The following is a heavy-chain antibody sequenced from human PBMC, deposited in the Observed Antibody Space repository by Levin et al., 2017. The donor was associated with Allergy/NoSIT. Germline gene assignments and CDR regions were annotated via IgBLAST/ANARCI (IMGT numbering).Heavy chain of an antibody. V-gene: IGHV4-34*01. J-gene: IGHJ4*02. CDR2: INHSGST. Sequence: SQTLSLTCAVYGGSFSGYYWSWIRQPPGKGLEWIGEINHSGSTNYNPSLKSRVTISVDTSKNQFSLKLSSVTAADTAVYYCASGTVLGYWGQGTLVTVSS. CDR3: ASGTVLGY. CDR1: GGSFSGYY. D-gene: IGHD4-17*01.